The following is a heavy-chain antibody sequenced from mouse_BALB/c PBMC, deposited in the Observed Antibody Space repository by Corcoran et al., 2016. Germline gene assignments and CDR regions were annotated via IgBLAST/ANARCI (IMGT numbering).Heavy chain of an antibody. V-gene: IGHV1-18*01. D-gene: IGHD1-1*01. Sequence: EVQLQQSGPELVKPGASMKISCTASGYSFTGYTMNCVKQSHGKNLEWIGLINPYNGGTSYNQKFKGKATLTVDKSSSTAYMELLSLTSEDSAVDYWARGYGSSYWYCDVWGAGTTVSVSS. J-gene: IGHJ1*01. CDR2: INPYNGGT. CDR3: ARGYGSSYWYCDV. CDR1: GYSFTGYT.